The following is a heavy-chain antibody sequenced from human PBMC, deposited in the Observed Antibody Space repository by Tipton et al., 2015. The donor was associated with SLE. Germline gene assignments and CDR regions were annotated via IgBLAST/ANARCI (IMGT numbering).Heavy chain of an antibody. J-gene: IGHJ2*01. D-gene: IGHD3-3*01. CDR1: GFTFSSYA. V-gene: IGHV3-30*04. CDR2: ISYDGSNK. CDR3: AREGEYDWRRYFDL. Sequence: QLVQSGGGLVQPGGSLRLSCAASGFTFSSYAMHWVRQAPGKGLEWVAVISYDGSNKYYAASVKGRFTISRDNSKNTLYLQMYSLRPDDTAVYYCAREGEYDWRRYFDLWGRGTLVTVSS.